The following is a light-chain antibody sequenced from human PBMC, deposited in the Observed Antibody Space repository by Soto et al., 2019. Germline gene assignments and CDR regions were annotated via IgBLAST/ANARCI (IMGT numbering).Light chain of an antibody. CDR3: QQRSNWPPIT. CDR1: QSVSSN. J-gene: IGKJ5*01. Sequence: EVVMTQSPTILSVSPGERATLSCRASQSVSSNLAWYQQKPGQAPRLLMYGIYTRAPGIPARFSGSGSGTEFTLTISSLQSEDSAVYYCQQRSNWPPITFGQGTRLEIK. CDR2: GIY. V-gene: IGKV3D-15*01.